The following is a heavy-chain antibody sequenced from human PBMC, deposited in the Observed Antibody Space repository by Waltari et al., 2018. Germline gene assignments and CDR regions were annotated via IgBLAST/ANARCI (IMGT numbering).Heavy chain of an antibody. D-gene: IGHD3-16*02. CDR1: GYSISSGYY. CDR3: ARHPRGSYRPLYFDY. CDR2: IYHSGST. J-gene: IGHJ4*02. Sequence: QVQLQESGPGLVKPSETLSLTCAVSGYSISSGYYWGCTRTPPGKGLEWIGSIYHSGSTYYNPSLKSRVTISVDTSKNQFSLKLSSVTAADTAVYYCARHPRGSYRPLYFDYWGQGTLVTVSS. V-gene: IGHV4-38-2*01.